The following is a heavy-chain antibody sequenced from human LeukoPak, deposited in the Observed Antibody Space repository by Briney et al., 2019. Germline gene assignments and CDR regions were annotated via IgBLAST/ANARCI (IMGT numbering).Heavy chain of an antibody. CDR3: ARDCGSDCSQAFDI. J-gene: IGHJ3*02. CDR1: RFTFSSYW. D-gene: IGHD2-21*02. CDR2: IKQDGTQK. Sequence: GGSLKLSCAASRFTFSSYWMSWVRQAPGRGLEWVADIKQDGTQKYYVDSVEGRITISRDNVKNSLYLQMNSLRVEDTAVYYCARDCGSDCSQAFDIWGQGTMVTVSS. V-gene: IGHV3-7*05.